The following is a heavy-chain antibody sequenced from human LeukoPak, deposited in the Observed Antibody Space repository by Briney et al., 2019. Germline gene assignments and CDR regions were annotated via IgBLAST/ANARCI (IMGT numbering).Heavy chain of an antibody. CDR2: ISSSGSTI. CDR1: GFTFSDYY. J-gene: IGHJ6*03. D-gene: IGHD3-10*01. Sequence: GGSLRLSCAASGFTFSDYYMSWIRQAPGRGLEWVSHISSSGSTIYYADSVKGRFTISRDNAKNSLYLQMNSLRAEDTAVYYCANVWFGELRRTEYYYYYYMDVWGKGTTVTISS. CDR3: ANVWFGELRRTEYYYYYYMDV. V-gene: IGHV3-11*01.